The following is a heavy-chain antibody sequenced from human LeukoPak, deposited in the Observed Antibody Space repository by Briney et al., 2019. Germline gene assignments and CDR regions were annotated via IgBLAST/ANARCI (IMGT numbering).Heavy chain of an antibody. CDR3: AGSGSYHPLDY. CDR2: IYSSGST. J-gene: IGHJ4*02. V-gene: IGHV4-4*07. Sequence: SETLSLTCTVSGASLSNYYSSWIRQPAGKGLEWIGRIYSSGSTNYNPSLKSRVTISVDTSKNQFSLKLSSVTAADTAVYYCAGSGSYHPLDYWGQGTLVTVSS. D-gene: IGHD1-26*01. CDR1: GASLSNYY.